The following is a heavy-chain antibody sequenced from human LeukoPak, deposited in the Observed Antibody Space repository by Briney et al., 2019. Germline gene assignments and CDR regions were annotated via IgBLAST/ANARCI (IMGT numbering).Heavy chain of an antibody. CDR3: ARGGGFYGSGTTHFDY. CDR2: IYRSGST. D-gene: IGHD3-10*01. V-gene: IGHV4-30-2*01. Sequence: SQTLSLPCAVSGGSINSGSYGWSWIRQPPGKGLEWIGYIYRSGSTLYNPSLKSRVSITIDKSKNQFSLKLNSVTAADTAFYFCARGGGFYGSGTTHFDYWGQGALVTVSS. CDR1: GGSINSGSYG. J-gene: IGHJ4*02.